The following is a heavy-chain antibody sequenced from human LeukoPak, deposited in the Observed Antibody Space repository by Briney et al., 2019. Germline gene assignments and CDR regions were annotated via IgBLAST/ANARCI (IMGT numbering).Heavy chain of an antibody. CDR3: ARVNSDYYDSSGYYY. CDR1: GFTFNDYG. J-gene: IGHJ4*02. D-gene: IGHD3-22*01. Sequence: GGSLRLSCAASGFTFNDYGMSWVRQAPGKGLEWVSGINWNGGSTGYADSVKGRFTISRDNAKNSLYLQMNNLRAEDTALYYCARVNSDYYDSSGYYYWGQGTLVTVSS. V-gene: IGHV3-20*04. CDR2: INWNGGST.